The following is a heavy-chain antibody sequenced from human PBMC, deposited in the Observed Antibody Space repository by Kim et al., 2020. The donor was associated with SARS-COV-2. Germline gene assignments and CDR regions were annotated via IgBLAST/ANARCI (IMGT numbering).Heavy chain of an antibody. CDR1: GFTFSSYD. J-gene: IGHJ3*02. CDR2: IGTAGDP. Sequence: GGSLRLSCAASGFTFSSYDMHWVCQATGKGLEWVSAIGTAGDPYYPGSVKGRFTISRENAKNSLYLQMNSLRAGDTAVYYCARAVPDDAFDIWGQGTMVTVSS. CDR3: ARAVPDDAFDI. V-gene: IGHV3-13*05.